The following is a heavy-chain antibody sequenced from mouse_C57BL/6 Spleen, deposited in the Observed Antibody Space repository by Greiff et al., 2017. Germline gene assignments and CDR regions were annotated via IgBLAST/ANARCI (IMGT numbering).Heavy chain of an antibody. CDR1: GYTFTDYY. D-gene: IGHD2-4*01. V-gene: IGHV1-26*01. J-gene: IGHJ4*01. CDR2: ITPNNGGT. CDR3: ARWYEYGLYAMDY. Sequence: EVQLQQSGPELVTPGASVKISCKASGYTFTDYYMNWVKQSHGKSLEWIGDITPNNGGTSYNQQFKGKATLTGDKSSSTAYMELRSLTSEDSAVYYCARWYEYGLYAMDYWGQGTSGTVSS.